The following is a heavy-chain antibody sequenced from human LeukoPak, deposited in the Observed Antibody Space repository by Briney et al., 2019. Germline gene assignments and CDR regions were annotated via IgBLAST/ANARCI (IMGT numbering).Heavy chain of an antibody. CDR1: GYSFTSYW. CDR3: ARHSRRIYNWFDP. CDR2: IYVGDSDT. V-gene: IGHV5-51*01. D-gene: IGHD1-14*01. J-gene: IGHJ5*02. Sequence: GESLNISCKGSGYSFTSYWIGWVRQMPGKGLEWMGTIYVGDSDTRYSPSFQGQVTISVDKSISTAYLQWSSLKASDTAMYYCARHSRRIYNWFDPWGQGTLVTVSS.